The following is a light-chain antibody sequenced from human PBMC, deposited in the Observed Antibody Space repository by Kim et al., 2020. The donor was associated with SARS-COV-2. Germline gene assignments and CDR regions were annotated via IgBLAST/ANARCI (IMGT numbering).Light chain of an antibody. Sequence: SPGDRATLSCRASQTMSSNFLAWYQQKPGQAPRLLIYAASKRATGIPDRFSGSGSGTDFTLTISRLDPEDFAVYYCQQSGNARWTFGQGTKVDIK. J-gene: IGKJ1*01. CDR3: QQSGNARWT. CDR2: AAS. V-gene: IGKV3-20*01. CDR1: QTMSSNF.